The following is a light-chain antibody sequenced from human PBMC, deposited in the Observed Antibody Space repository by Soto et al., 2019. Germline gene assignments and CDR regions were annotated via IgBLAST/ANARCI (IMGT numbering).Light chain of an antibody. Sequence: EIQRTQSPSTLSGSVGDRVTITCRASQTISSWLAWYQQKPGKAPKLLIYKASTLKSGVPSRFSGIGSGTEGTLTISSLKTDDCSTYYCQHFNSYSEAFGQGTKVDIK. CDR3: QHFNSYSEA. J-gene: IGKJ1*01. V-gene: IGKV1-5*03. CDR2: KAS. CDR1: QTISSW.